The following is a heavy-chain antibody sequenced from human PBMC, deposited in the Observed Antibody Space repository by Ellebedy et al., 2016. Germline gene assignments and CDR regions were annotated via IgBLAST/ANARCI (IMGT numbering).Heavy chain of an antibody. V-gene: IGHV2-26*01. CDR2: LFSNDEK. CDR1: GFSLSNARMG. J-gene: IGHJ5*02. D-gene: IGHD1-26*01. CDR3: ARGGGAARSGSRWFDP. Sequence: SGPTLVXPTETLTLTCTVSGFSLSNARMGVSWIRQPPGKALEWLAHLFSNDEKSYSTSLKSRLTISKDTSKSQVVLTMTNMDPVDTATYYCARGGGAARSGSRWFDPWGQGTLVTVSS.